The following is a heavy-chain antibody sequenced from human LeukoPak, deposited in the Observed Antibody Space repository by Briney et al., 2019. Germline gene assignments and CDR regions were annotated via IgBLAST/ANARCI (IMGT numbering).Heavy chain of an antibody. Sequence: PGGSLRLSFAASGFTFSSYAMSWVRQAPGKGLEWVSAISGSGGSTYYADSVKGRFTISRDNSKNTLYLQMNSLRAEDTAVYYCAKDYGYNFRGYDYWGQGTLVTVSS. CDR2: ISGSGGST. CDR3: AKDYGYNFRGYDY. V-gene: IGHV3-23*01. D-gene: IGHD5-24*01. CDR1: GFTFSSYA. J-gene: IGHJ4*02.